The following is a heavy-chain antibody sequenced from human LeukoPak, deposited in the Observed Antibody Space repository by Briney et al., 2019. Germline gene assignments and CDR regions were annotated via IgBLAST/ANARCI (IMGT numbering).Heavy chain of an antibody. J-gene: IGHJ4*02. CDR2: IYYSGNT. V-gene: IGHV4-59*01. CDR3: ARGSGWLPDC. D-gene: IGHD6-19*01. Sequence: PSETLSLTCTISGGSITSYYWSWIRQPPGKGLEWIGYIYYSGNTNYNPSLKSRLTISVDTSKNEFSLQLTSVTAADTAVYYCARGSGWLPDCWGQGTLVTVSS. CDR1: GGSITSYY.